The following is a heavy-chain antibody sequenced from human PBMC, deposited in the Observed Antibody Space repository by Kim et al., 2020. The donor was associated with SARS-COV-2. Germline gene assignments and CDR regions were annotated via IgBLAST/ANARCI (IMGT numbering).Heavy chain of an antibody. J-gene: IGHJ5*01. CDR2: ITANADST. V-gene: IGHV3-64D*09. Sequence: GGSLRLSCSASGFTFSIFAMHWVRQAPGKGLQYISTITANADSTYYADSVKGRFTISRDNSKNTLYLQMSSLRTEDTAVYYCVKRYGYNSGWFDSWGQGTLVSVSS. D-gene: IGHD6-19*01. CDR1: GFTFSIFA. CDR3: VKRYGYNSGWFDS.